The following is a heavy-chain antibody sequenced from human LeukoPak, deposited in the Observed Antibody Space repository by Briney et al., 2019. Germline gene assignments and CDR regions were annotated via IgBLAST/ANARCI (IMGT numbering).Heavy chain of an antibody. J-gene: IGHJ4*02. V-gene: IGHV3-48*03. CDR3: ARVHYNTAMVDIDY. D-gene: IGHD5-18*01. CDR1: GFTFSSYE. Sequence: GGSLRLSCAASGFTFSSYEMRWVRQAPGKGLEWISYISSSGSTIYYADSVKGRFTISRDNGKNSLYLQMNSLRAEDTAVYYCARVHYNTAMVDIDYWGQGTLVTVSS. CDR2: ISSSGSTI.